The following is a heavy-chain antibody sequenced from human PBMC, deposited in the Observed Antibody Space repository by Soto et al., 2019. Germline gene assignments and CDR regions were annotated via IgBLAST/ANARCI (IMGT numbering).Heavy chain of an antibody. CDR2: ISGGGDGT. V-gene: IGHV3-23*01. D-gene: IGHD2-15*01. CDR1: GFTFINYA. J-gene: IGHJ3*01. Sequence: EVQLLESGGGLVQPGGSLRLSCAASGFTFINYAMTWVRQAPGKGLEWVSTISGGGDGTYYADSVKGHFTISRDNSKNTLYLQMNSLRAEDTAIYYCAKKGLGSLKTFCSGGGRHYAFDLWGQGTMVTVSS. CDR3: AKKGLGSLKTFCSGGGRHYAFDL.